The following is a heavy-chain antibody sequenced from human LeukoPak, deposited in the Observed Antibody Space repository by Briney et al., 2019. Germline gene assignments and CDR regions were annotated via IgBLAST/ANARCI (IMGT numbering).Heavy chain of an antibody. CDR1: GFIFSSHG. V-gene: IGHV3-20*01. D-gene: IGHD4-17*01. CDR3: ARDQDYGDSQNAFDI. Sequence: GGTLRLSCAASGFIFSSHGMSWVRQAPGKGLEWASGINWNGGSTGYADSVKGRFAISRDNAKNSLYLQMNSLRAEDTALYHCARDQDYGDSQNAFDIWGQGTMVTVSS. J-gene: IGHJ3*02. CDR2: INWNGGST.